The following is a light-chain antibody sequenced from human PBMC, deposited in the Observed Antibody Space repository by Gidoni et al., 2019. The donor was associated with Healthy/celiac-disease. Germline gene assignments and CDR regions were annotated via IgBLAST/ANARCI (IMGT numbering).Light chain of an antibody. CDR3: MQALQTPFT. CDR1: QSLLHRNGYNY. J-gene: IGKJ3*01. CDR2: LGS. Sequence: DIVMTQSPLSLTVTPGEPASISCRSSQSLLHRNGYNYLDWYLQKPGQSPQLLIYLGSNRASAVPDRFSGSGSGTDFTLKISRVEAEDVGVYYCMQALQTPFTFXPXTKVDIK. V-gene: IGKV2-28*01.